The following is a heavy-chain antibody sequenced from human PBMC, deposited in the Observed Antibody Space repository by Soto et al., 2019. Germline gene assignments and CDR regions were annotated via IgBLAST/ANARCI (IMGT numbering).Heavy chain of an antibody. V-gene: IGHV3-23*01. CDR2: ISGSGGST. D-gene: IGHD2-2*01. Sequence: GGSLRLSCAASGFTFSSYAMSWVRQAPGKGLEWVSAISGSGGSTYYADSVKGRFTISRDNSKNTLYLQMNSLRAEDTAVYYCAKGAIVVVPAAMLWCSGGSGFLDYWGQGTLDTGSS. CDR1: GFTFSSYA. J-gene: IGHJ4*02. CDR3: AKGAIVVVPAAMLWCSGGSGFLDY.